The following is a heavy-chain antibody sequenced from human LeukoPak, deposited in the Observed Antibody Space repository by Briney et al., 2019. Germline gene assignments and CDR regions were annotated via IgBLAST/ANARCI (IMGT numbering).Heavy chain of an antibody. V-gene: IGHV4-59*01. CDR3: ARATLSWSGYYYYYYMDV. J-gene: IGHJ6*03. CDR1: GASISGYY. CDR2: VYYSGST. Sequence: SETLSLTCTVSGASISGYYWSWIRQPPGKGLEWIGFVYYSGSTNYSPSLKSRATISIDTSKNQFSLKLSSVTAADTAVYYCARATLSWSGYYYYYYMDVWGKGTTVTVSS. D-gene: IGHD3-3*01.